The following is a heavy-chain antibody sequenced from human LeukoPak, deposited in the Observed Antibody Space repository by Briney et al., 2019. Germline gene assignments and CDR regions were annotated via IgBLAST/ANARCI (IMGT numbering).Heavy chain of an antibody. J-gene: IGHJ5*02. Sequence: SETLSLTCTVSGGSISSGDYYWSWLRQPPGKGLEWIGYIYYSGSTYYNPSLKSRVTISVDKSKNQFSLKLSSVTAAHTAVYYCACFSYYDYVWGSYRTTPGHHWRQGTLVPVSS. CDR3: ACFSYYDYVWGSYRTTPGHH. V-gene: IGHV4-30-4*08. D-gene: IGHD3-16*02. CDR1: GGSISSGDYY. CDR2: IYYSGST.